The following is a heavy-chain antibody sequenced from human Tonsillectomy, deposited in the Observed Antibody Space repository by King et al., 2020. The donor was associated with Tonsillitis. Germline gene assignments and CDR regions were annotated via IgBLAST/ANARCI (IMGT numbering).Heavy chain of an antibody. CDR3: ARRGSGAAHPLFQH. D-gene: IGHD1-26*01. CDR1: GFTFSSYA. V-gene: IGHV3-30-3*01. J-gene: IGHJ1*01. Sequence: QLVQSGGGVVQPGRSLRISCAASGFTFSSYAMHWVRQAPGKGLEWVAVISYDGSNKYYADSVKGRFTISRDNSKNTLYLQMNSLRAEDTAVYYCARRGSGAAHPLFQHWGQGTLVTVSS. CDR2: ISYDGSNK.